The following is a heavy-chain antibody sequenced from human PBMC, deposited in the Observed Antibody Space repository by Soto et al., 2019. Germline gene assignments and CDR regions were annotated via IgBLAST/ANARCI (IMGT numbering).Heavy chain of an antibody. J-gene: IGHJ4*02. CDR1: GYTFASYD. CDR2: VNPNSGNT. D-gene: IGHD1-1*01. V-gene: IGHV1-8*01. Sequence: ASVKVSCKASGYTFASYDVMGVRQATGQGLEWMGWVNPNSGNTDSAQKFQGRVTMTWDTSINTAYMELSSLRSEDTAVYFCATAGNYRFDNWGLGTLVTVSS. CDR3: ATAGNYRFDN.